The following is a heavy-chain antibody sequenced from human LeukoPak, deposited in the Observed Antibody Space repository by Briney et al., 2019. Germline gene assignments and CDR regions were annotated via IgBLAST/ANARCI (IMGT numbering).Heavy chain of an antibody. CDR3: ARPPVYDSVKIEDY. CDR2: IDPNSGDT. V-gene: IGHV1-2*02. J-gene: IGHJ4*02. D-gene: IGHD3-22*01. CDR1: GYTFTGYY. Sequence: ASVKVSCKASGYTFTGYYVHWMRQAPGQGLEWMGWIDPNSGDTNYAQKFQGRVSMTRDTSISTAYMDLSRLRSGDTAVYYCARPPVYDSVKIEDYWGQGTLVTVSS.